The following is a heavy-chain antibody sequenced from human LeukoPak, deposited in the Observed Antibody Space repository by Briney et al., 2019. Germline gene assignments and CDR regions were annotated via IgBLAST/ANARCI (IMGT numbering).Heavy chain of an antibody. CDR1: GGSFSDYY. J-gene: IGHJ4*02. CDR3: ARVGPYGDYVGYFDY. Sequence: PSETLSLTCAVYGGSFSDYYWTWIRQPPGKGLEWIGEINHSGSTNYNPSLKGRVTISADTSKNQFSLKLNSVTAADTAVYYCARVGPYGDYVGYFDYWGQGTLVTVSS. D-gene: IGHD4-17*01. V-gene: IGHV4-34*01. CDR2: INHSGST.